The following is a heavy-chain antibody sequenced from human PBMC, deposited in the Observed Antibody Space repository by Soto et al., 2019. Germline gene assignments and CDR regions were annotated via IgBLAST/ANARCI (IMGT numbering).Heavy chain of an antibody. CDR3: TGEVASGY. V-gene: IGHV3-30*03. CDR2: ISRDGGTK. D-gene: IGHD2-8*02. Sequence: QVQLVESGGGVVQPGRSLRLSCAVSGFTVSTYGMHWVRQAPGKGLEWVAVISRDGGTKYYADSVKGRFTISRDNSRNTLFLEMNRLRGDVMAVYYCTGEVASGYWGQRTLVTVSS. CDR1: GFTVSTYG. J-gene: IGHJ4*02.